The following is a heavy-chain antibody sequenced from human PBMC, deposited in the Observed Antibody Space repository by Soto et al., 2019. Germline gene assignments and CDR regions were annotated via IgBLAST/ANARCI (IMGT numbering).Heavy chain of an antibody. Sequence: ASVNVSCKSSGYTFTGYYMHWVRQAPGQGLEWMGWINPNSGGTNYAQKFQGRVTMTRHTSISTAYMELSRLRSDDTAVYYCARVVGVDYGDYVGYFDYWGQGTLVTVSS. CDR1: GYTFTGYY. D-gene: IGHD4-17*01. V-gene: IGHV1-2*02. CDR3: ARVVGVDYGDYVGYFDY. CDR2: INPNSGGT. J-gene: IGHJ4*02.